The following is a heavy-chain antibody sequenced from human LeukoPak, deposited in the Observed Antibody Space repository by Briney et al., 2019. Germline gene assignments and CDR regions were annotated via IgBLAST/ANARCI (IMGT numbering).Heavy chain of an antibody. J-gene: IGHJ4*02. Sequence: GGSLRLSCAASGFTFSSYAMSWVRQAPGKGLEWVSAISGSGGSTYYADSVKGRFTISRDNSKNTLYLQMNSLRAEDTAVYYCAKETGYYDSSSSYSRFDYWGQGTLVTVSS. CDR2: ISGSGGST. V-gene: IGHV3-23*01. CDR1: GFTFSSYA. CDR3: AKETGYYDSSSSYSRFDY. D-gene: IGHD3-22*01.